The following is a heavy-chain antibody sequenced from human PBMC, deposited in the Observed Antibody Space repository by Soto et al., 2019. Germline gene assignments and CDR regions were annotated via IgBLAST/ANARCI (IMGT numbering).Heavy chain of an antibody. CDR1: GGSFSGYY. Sequence: SETLSLTCAVYGGSFSGYYWSWIRQPPGKGLEWIGEINHSGSTNYNPSLKSRVTISVDTSKNQFSLKLSSVTAADTAVYYCARARRAVAGTVLNWFDPWGQGTLVTVSS. J-gene: IGHJ5*02. CDR3: ARARRAVAGTVLNWFDP. D-gene: IGHD6-19*01. V-gene: IGHV4-34*01. CDR2: INHSGST.